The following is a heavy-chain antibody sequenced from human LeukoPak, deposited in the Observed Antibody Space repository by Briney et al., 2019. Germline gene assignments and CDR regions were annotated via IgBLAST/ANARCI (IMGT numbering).Heavy chain of an antibody. CDR2: IKEDGSEK. Sequence: GGSLSLSCAASGFTFSNYWMSWVRQAPGKGLEWVANIKEDGSEKYYVDSVKGRFTISRDNARNSLYLQMNSLRAEDTAVYYCTSGRQLGYWGQGTLVTVSS. CDR3: TSGRQLGY. V-gene: IGHV3-7*01. J-gene: IGHJ4*02. CDR1: GFTFSNYW. D-gene: IGHD6-13*01.